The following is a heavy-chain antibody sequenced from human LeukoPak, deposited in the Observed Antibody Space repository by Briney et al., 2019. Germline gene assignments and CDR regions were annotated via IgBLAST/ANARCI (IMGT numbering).Heavy chain of an antibody. CDR1: GGSVSSGGYY. D-gene: IGHD3-10*01. CDR3: ARVPISTSARGYFDY. V-gene: IGHV4-61*08. Sequence: ASETLSLTCTVSGGSVSSGGYYWSWIRQPPGEGLEWIGYIYYSGSTTYNPSLNSRVTISVDTSKNKFSLKLSSVTAADTAVYYCARVPISTSARGYFDYWGQGTLVTVSS. J-gene: IGHJ4*02. CDR2: IYYSGST.